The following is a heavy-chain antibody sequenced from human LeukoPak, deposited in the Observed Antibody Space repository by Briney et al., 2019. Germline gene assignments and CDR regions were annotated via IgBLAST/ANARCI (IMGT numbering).Heavy chain of an antibody. CDR3: ARGGYFDSSGRHIDY. J-gene: IGHJ4*02. CDR2: FSGSGSST. V-gene: IGHV3-23*01. Sequence: GGTLRLSCAASGFTSCTYAMSRVRHAPGKGLVWVSAFSGSGSSTHYAECVKGRFTITTENSKNTLFLQLNSLRAADTAVYYCARGGYFDSSGRHIDYWGQGTLVTVSS. CDR1: GFTSCTYA. D-gene: IGHD3-22*01.